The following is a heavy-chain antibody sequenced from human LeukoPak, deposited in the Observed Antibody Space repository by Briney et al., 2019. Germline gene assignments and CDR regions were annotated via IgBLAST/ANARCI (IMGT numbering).Heavy chain of an antibody. CDR1: GFTFSSYA. Sequence: GGSLRLSCAASGFTFSSYAMHWVRQAPGKGLEWVAVISYDGSNKYYADSVKGRFTISRDNAKNSLYLQMNSLRAEDTAVYYCARQVGAHPVLDYWGQGTLVTVSS. CDR2: ISYDGSNK. J-gene: IGHJ4*02. CDR3: ARQVGAHPVLDY. D-gene: IGHD1-26*01. V-gene: IGHV3-30-3*01.